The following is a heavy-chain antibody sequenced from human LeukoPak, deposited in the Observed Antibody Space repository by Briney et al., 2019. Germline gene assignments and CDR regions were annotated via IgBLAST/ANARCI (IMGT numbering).Heavy chain of an antibody. V-gene: IGHV3-21*01. CDR3: ATMGGPTGGDYFDF. D-gene: IGHD3-16*01. J-gene: IGHJ4*02. CDR1: GFTFNSYN. CDR2: ISSSSSYI. Sequence: PGGSLRLSCAASGFTFNSYNMNWVRQAPGKGLEWVSSISSSSSYIKYADSVKGRFIISRDNAKNSLYLQMNSLRAEDTAVYYCATMGGPTGGDYFDFWGQGTLVTVSS.